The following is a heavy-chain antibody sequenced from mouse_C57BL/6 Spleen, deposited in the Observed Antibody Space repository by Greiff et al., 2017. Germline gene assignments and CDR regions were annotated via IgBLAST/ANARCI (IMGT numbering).Heavy chain of an antibody. J-gene: IGHJ3*01. Sequence: EVKLVESGPELVKPGDSVKISCKASGYSFTGYFMNWVMQSHGKSLEWIGRINPYNGDTFYNQKFKGKATLTVDKSSSTAHMELRSLTSEDSAVYYCAIGDYSFDYWGQGTLVTVSA. CDR3: AIGDYSFDY. V-gene: IGHV1-20*01. D-gene: IGHD1-1*01. CDR1: GYSFTGYF. CDR2: INPYNGDT.